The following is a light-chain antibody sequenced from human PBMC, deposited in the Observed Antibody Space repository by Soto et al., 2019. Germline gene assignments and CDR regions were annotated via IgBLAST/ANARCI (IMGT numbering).Light chain of an antibody. CDR2: GAS. CDR1: QTFSNS. Sequence: EIMMTQSPATLSVSPGERATLSCRASQTFSNSFLSWFQQIPGQAPRLLIYGASNRATGIPDRFSGSGSGTEFTLTISSLQSEDFAVYYCQQYNNWPFITFGQGTRLEIK. V-gene: IGKV3D-15*01. CDR3: QQYNNWPFIT. J-gene: IGKJ5*01.